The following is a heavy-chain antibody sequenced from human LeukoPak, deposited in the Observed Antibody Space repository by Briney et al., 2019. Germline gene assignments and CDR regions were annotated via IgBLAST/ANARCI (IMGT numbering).Heavy chain of an antibody. D-gene: IGHD2-2*02. J-gene: IGHJ4*02. Sequence: PGGSLRLSCAASGFTLSSYSMNWVRQAPGKGLEWVSSISSSSSYIYYADSVKGRFTISRDNAKNSLCLQMNSLRAEDTAVYYCARGIVVVPVAILTPFDYWGQGTLVTVSS. CDR1: GFTLSSYS. CDR3: ARGIVVVPVAILTPFDY. CDR2: ISSSSSYI. V-gene: IGHV3-21*01.